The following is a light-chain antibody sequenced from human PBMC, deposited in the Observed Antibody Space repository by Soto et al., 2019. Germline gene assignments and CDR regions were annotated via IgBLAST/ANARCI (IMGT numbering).Light chain of an antibody. CDR3: QQRRAWPLT. Sequence: EIVLTQSPATLSLSPGERATLSCRASQSVGSSLAWYQQKPGQPPRLLIWDASNRATGIPARFSGSGSGTDFTLTISSLEPEDFVVYYCQQRRAWPLTFGGGTRVEIK. CDR1: QSVGSS. J-gene: IGKJ4*01. V-gene: IGKV3-11*01. CDR2: DAS.